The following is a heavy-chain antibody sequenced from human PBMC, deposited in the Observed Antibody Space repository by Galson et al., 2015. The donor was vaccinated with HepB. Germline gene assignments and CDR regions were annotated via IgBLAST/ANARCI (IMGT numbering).Heavy chain of an antibody. CDR1: GYTFTGYY. CDR2: INPKTGGT. CDR3: ARGVFEF. J-gene: IGHJ4*02. V-gene: IGHV1-2*02. Sequence: SVKVSCKASGYTFTGYYMHWVRQAPGQGLEWMGWINPKTGGTDFAPHFQGRVTLTTDTSISTAFMELGTVRSGDTAVYYCARGVFEFWGQGTLVTVSS.